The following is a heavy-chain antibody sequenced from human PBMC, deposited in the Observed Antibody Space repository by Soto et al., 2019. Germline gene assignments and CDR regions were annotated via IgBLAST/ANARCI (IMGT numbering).Heavy chain of an antibody. V-gene: IGHV3-66*01. CDR2: IYRGGTT. CDR3: ATRPPDGDHGVLDF. D-gene: IGHD4-17*01. Sequence: LVESGGDLVQPGGSLRLSCAAPGFSVSSRYMSWVRQAPGKPLEWVAVIYRGGTTYYADSVKGRFSISRDNSKNTLHLQMNSLRVEDTAVYYCATRPPDGDHGVLDFWGQGTLVTVSS. J-gene: IGHJ4*02. CDR1: GFSVSSRY.